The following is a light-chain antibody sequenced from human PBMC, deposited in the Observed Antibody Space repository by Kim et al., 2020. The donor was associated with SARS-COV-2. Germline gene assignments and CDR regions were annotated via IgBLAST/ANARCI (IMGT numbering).Light chain of an antibody. V-gene: IGKV1-5*03. Sequence: SAFVGSRVTFTCRARQSISKWLAWYQQKPGKAPKLLIYKASSLEDGVPSRFIGSGSGTEFTLTITILQPDVFASYYFQQYSSYPSFGQGTKLEI. CDR1: QSISKW. CDR2: KAS. J-gene: IGKJ2*01. CDR3: QQYSSYPS.